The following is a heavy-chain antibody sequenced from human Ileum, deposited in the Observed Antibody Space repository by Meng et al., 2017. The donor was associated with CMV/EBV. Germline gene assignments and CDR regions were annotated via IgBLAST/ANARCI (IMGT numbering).Heavy chain of an antibody. CDR1: GFIVSSDS. D-gene: IGHD3-22*01. V-gene: IGHV3-53*01. CDR2: ISSGGST. Sequence: ASGFIVSSDSMSWVRQAAGKGLEWVSLISSGGSTYYADSVKGRFTISRDNSKNTLYLQMNSLRAEDTAVYYCVREGYESSGHHPGYWGQGTLVTVSS. J-gene: IGHJ4*02. CDR3: VREGYESSGHHPGY.